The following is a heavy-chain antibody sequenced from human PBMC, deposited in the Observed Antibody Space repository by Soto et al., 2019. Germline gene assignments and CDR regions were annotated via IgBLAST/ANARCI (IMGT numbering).Heavy chain of an antibody. CDR2: ISSNGGST. J-gene: IGHJ4*02. CDR3: ARKYDDFWSGYPQGYFDC. D-gene: IGHD3-3*01. V-gene: IGHV3-64*02. CDR1: GFTFSNYA. Sequence: EVQLVESGEGLVQPGGSLRLSCAASGFTFSNYAMHWVRQAPGKGLEYVSAISSNGGSTFYADSVKGRFTISRDNSKNTLYLQMGSLSAEDMAVYYCARKYDDFWSGYPQGYFDCWGLGTLVTVSS.